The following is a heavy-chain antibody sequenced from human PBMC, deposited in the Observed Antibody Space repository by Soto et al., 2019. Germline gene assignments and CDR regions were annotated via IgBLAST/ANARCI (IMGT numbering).Heavy chain of an antibody. CDR1: GFSLSTHGVG. J-gene: IGHJ3*02. V-gene: IGHV2-5*02. CDR2: FFWDDDT. D-gene: IGHD6-25*01. CDR3: ARSRAAWVNAFDI. Sequence: QITLTESGPTLVKPTQTLTLTCTFSGFSLSTHGVGVGWIRQPPGKALEWLAIFFWDDDTHYSLSLKNRLTITKDTSRNQVVLTMTNMDPADTATYYCARSRAAWVNAFDIWGQGTMVTVSS.